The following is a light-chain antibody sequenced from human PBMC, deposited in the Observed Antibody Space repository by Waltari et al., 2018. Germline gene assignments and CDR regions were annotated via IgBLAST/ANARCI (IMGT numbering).Light chain of an antibody. CDR1: QDIQMD. CDR3: QQEYASPYS. Sequence: AIQMTQSPSSLSASVGDRVTVSCRASQDIQMDLSWYQQKPGKAPTLLIYVASNLQTGVSSRFSGSGSGTDFTLTISSLQPEDSATYYCQQEYASPYSFGQGTKVEIK. J-gene: IGKJ2*03. CDR2: VAS. V-gene: IGKV1-6*01.